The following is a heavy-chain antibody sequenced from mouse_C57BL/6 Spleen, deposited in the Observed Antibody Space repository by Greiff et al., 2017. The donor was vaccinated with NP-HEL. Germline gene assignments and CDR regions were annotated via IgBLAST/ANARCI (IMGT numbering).Heavy chain of an antibody. V-gene: IGHV3-6*01. D-gene: IGHD4-1*01. J-gene: IGHJ2*01. CDR1: GYSITSGYY. CDR3: ARESGTSGSFDY. Sequence: EVKLMESGPGLVKPSQSLSLTCSVTGYSITSGYYWNWIRQFPGNKLEWMGYISYDGSNNYNPSLKNRISITRDTSKNQFFLKLNSVTTEDTATYYCARESGTSGSFDYWGQGTTLTVSS. CDR2: ISYDGSN.